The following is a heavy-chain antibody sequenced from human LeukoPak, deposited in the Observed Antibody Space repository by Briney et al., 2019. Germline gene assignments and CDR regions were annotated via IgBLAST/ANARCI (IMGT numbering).Heavy chain of an antibody. D-gene: IGHD3-10*01. J-gene: IGHJ4*02. V-gene: IGHV3-23*01. Sequence: GGSLRLSCAASGFTFSHSGLSWVRQAPGKGLEWVSEISPSGDGTYYADSVKGRFTISRDNSKNTLYLQMNSLRAEDTAVYYCAKAAEPITMVQGVPPDYWGQGTLVTVSS. CDR3: AKAAEPITMVQGVPPDY. CDR1: GFTFSHSG. CDR2: ISPSGDGT.